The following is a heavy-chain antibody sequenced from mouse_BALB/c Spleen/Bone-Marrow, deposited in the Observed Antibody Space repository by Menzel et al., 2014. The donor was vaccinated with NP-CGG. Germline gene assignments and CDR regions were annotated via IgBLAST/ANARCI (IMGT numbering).Heavy chain of an antibody. CDR1: RYTFTSYW. CDR3: ARRGYGYGFAY. V-gene: IGHV1-69*02. CDR2: IDPSDSET. J-gene: IGHJ3*01. D-gene: IGHD1-2*01. Sequence: QVQLQQSGAELVKPGAPVKLSCKASRYTFTSYWMNWLKQRPGRGLEWIGRIDPSDSETHYNQKFKDKATLTVDKSSSTAYIQLSSLTSEDSAVYYCARRGYGYGFAYWGQGTLVTVSA.